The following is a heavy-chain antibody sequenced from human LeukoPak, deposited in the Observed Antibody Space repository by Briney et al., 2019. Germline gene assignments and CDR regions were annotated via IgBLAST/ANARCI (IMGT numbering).Heavy chain of an antibody. CDR1: GFTFSSYA. CDR3: AKGLFTDFWSGVFDY. V-gene: IGHV3-23*01. CDR2: ICGSGGST. J-gene: IGHJ4*02. D-gene: IGHD3-3*01. Sequence: GGSLRLSCAASGFTFSSYAMTWVRQAPGKGLEWVSAICGSGGSTYYADSVKGRFTISRDNSKNTLYLQMNSLRAEDTAVYYCAKGLFTDFWSGVFDYWGQGTLVTVSS.